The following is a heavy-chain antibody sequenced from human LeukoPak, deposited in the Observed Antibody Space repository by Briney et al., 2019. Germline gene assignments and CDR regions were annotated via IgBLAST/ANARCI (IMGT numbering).Heavy chain of an antibody. CDR2: INPNSGGT. CDR3: ARHPYSGSYHFDY. CDR1: GYTFTGSY. J-gene: IGHJ4*02. V-gene: IGHV1-2*02. D-gene: IGHD1-26*01. Sequence: ASVKVSCKASGYTFTGSYMHWVRQAPGQGLEWMGWINPNSGGTKYAQKFQGRVTMTRDTSISTAYMELSRLTSDDTAVYYCARHPYSGSYHFDYWGQGTLVTVSS.